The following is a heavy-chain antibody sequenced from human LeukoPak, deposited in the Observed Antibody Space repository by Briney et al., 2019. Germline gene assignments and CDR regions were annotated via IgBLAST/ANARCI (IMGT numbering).Heavy chain of an antibody. CDR2: IYHSGST. Sequence: PPQTLSLTCAVSGGSISSGGYSWSWIRQPPGKGLEWIGYIYHSGSTYYNPSLKSRVTISVDRSKNQFSLKLSSVTAADTAVYYCARALGCSSTSCYYYYYMDVWGKGTTVTVSS. D-gene: IGHD2-2*01. V-gene: IGHV4-30-2*01. J-gene: IGHJ6*03. CDR3: ARALGCSSTSCYYYYYMDV. CDR1: GGSISSGGYS.